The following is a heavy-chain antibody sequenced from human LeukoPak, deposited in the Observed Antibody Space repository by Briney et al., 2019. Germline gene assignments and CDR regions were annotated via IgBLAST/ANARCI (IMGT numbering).Heavy chain of an antibody. Sequence: GGSLRLSCTASGFSFSSYWMTWVRQAPGKGLEWVADIKEDGSEKSYVDSVKGRFTISRDNAKNSLYLQMNSLRAEDTALYYCARGGYDFHAFDIWGQGTMVTVSS. J-gene: IGHJ3*02. CDR3: ARGGYDFHAFDI. D-gene: IGHD3-3*01. CDR1: GFSFSSYW. CDR2: IKEDGSEK. V-gene: IGHV3-7*03.